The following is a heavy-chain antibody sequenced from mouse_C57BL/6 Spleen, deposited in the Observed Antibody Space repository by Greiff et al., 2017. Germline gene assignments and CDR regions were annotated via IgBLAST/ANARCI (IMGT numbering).Heavy chain of an antibody. CDR2: IWRGGST. V-gene: IGHV2-5*01. CDR3: AKKGDLDGSSYAMDY. CDR1: GFSLTSYG. Sequence: QVHVKQSGPGLVQPSQSLSITCTVSGFSLTSYGVHWVRQSPGKGLEWLGVIWRGGSTDYNAAFMSRLSITKDNSKSQVFFKMNSLQADDTAIYYCAKKGDLDGSSYAMDYWGQGTSVTVSS. D-gene: IGHD1-1*01. J-gene: IGHJ4*01.